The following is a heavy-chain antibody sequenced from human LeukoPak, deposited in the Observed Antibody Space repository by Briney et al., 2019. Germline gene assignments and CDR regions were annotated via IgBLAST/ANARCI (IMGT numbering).Heavy chain of an antibody. CDR1: GFTFSSYA. Sequence: GGSLRLSCAASGFTFSSYAMHWVRQAPGKGREWVAVISYDGSNKYYADSVKGRFTISRDNSKNTLYLQMNSLRAEDTAVYYCARAPSSSWYYYYYGMDVWGQGTTVTVSS. CDR3: ARAPSSSWYYYYYGMDV. D-gene: IGHD6-13*01. V-gene: IGHV3-30-3*01. CDR2: ISYDGSNK. J-gene: IGHJ6*02.